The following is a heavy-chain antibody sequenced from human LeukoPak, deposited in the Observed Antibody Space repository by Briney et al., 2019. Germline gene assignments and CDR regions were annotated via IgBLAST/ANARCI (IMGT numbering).Heavy chain of an antibody. V-gene: IGHV6-1*01. CDR3: ARVGRGEFDY. CDR2: TYYRSKWYN. CDR1: GDSVSSNSAA. D-gene: IGHD2-21*01. Sequence: SQTLSLTCAISGDSVSSNSAAWNWIRQSPSRGLEWLGRTYYRSKWYNNYAVSVKSRITIHADSSKNQFSLQLNSVTREDTAVYYCARVGRGEFDYWGQGTLVTVSS. J-gene: IGHJ4*02.